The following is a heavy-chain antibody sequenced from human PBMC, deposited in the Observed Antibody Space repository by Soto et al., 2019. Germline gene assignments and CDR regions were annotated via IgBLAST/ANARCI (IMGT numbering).Heavy chain of an antibody. D-gene: IGHD6-19*01. CDR3: AADVIGVAGDFDH. CDR1: GFTFGSSA. Sequence: LVQSGPDVKKPGTSVKVSCKTSGFTFGSSAVQWVRQVRGQRLEWIGWIVVASGYSNVAQKFQDRVSLTRDLSTNTDFKELSSLTSEDSAMYYCAADVIGVAGDFDHWGQGTLVSVSS. V-gene: IGHV1-58*01. CDR2: IVVASGYS. J-gene: IGHJ4*02.